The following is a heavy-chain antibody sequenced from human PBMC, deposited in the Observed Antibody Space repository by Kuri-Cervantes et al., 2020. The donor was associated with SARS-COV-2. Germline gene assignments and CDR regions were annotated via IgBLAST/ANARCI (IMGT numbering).Heavy chain of an antibody. D-gene: IGHD2-8*01. Sequence: SETLSLTCAVSGYSISSGYYWGWIRQPPGKGLEWIGSIYHSGSTNYNPSLKSRVTIAVDTSKNQFSLKLSSVTAADTAVYYCARFGSDCTNGGCSMRGPYYYYMDVWGKGTTVTVSS. CDR3: ARFGSDCTNGGCSMRGPYYYYMDV. CDR2: IYHSGST. CDR1: GYSISSGYY. J-gene: IGHJ6*03. V-gene: IGHV4-38-2*01.